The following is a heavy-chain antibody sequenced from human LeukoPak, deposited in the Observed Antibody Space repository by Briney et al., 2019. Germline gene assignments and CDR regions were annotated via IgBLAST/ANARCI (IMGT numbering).Heavy chain of an antibody. CDR2: ISGSGGST. Sequence: GGSLRLSCAASGFTFSSYEMNWVRQAPGKGLEWVSAISGSGGSTYYADSVKGRFTISRDNSKNTLYLQMYSLRAEDTAVYYCAKEKYHDFWSGYYYFDYWGQGTLVTVSS. D-gene: IGHD3-3*01. CDR1: GFTFSSYE. CDR3: AKEKYHDFWSGYYYFDY. J-gene: IGHJ4*02. V-gene: IGHV3-23*01.